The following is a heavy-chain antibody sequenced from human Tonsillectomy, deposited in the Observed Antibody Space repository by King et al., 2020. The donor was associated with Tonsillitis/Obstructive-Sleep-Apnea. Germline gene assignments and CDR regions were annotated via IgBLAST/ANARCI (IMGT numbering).Heavy chain of an antibody. Sequence: VQLVESGGGLVQPGGSLRLSCAASGFTFSSYAMNWVRQAPGKGLEWVSAISGSGGRTYYADSVKGRFTISRDKSKNTLYLQMNSLRAEDTAVYYCAKDQGLYYDGMDVWGQGSTVTVSS. CDR2: ISGSGGRT. J-gene: IGHJ6*02. CDR3: AKDQGLYYDGMDV. CDR1: GFTFSSYA. V-gene: IGHV3-23*04.